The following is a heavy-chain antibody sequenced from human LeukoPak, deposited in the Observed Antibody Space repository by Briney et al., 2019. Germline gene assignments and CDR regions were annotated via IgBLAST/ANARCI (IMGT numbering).Heavy chain of an antibody. CDR2: IDPNSGGR. V-gene: IGHV1-2*02. Sequence: ASVKVSCKPSGYSFYDFHIHWVRQAPGQGLEWMGWIDPNSGGRNYAQKFQGRVTMTRDTSSTTAYMVLSSLTSDDTAVYYCARGGCSGGSCYSSWFDPWGQGTLVSVSS. J-gene: IGHJ5*02. D-gene: IGHD2-15*01. CDR1: GYSFYDFH. CDR3: ARGGCSGGSCYSSWFDP.